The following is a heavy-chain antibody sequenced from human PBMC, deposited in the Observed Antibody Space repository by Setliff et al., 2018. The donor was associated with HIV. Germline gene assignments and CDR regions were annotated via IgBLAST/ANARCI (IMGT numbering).Heavy chain of an antibody. CDR3: ARGGHCTAGVCYHYEY. J-gene: IGHJ4*02. CDR2: VSAWDGRT. CDR1: GYLFTHYG. D-gene: IGHD2-8*02. V-gene: IGHV1-18*01. Sequence: VASVKVSCKASGYLFTHYGVSWVRQAPGQGLEWVGWVSAWDGRTDYSQKVQGRVTMTTDASTSTAYMELRSLTSDDTAVYYCARGGHCTAGVCYHYEYWGQGTQVTVSS.